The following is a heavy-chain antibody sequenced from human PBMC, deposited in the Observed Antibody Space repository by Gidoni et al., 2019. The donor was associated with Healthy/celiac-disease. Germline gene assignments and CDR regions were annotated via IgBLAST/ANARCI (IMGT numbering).Heavy chain of an antibody. Sequence: QVQLQESGPGLVKPSPTLTLTCPVSRGSISSGSYYWRWLRQPAGKGLEWIGGIYTSGSTNYNPSLKSRVTISVDTSNNQFSRKLSSVTAADTAVYYCAISDDFWSGYFGYWGQGTLVTVSS. V-gene: IGHV4-61*02. CDR1: RGSISSGSYY. CDR3: AISDDFWSGYFGY. D-gene: IGHD3-3*01. J-gene: IGHJ4*02. CDR2: IYTSGST.